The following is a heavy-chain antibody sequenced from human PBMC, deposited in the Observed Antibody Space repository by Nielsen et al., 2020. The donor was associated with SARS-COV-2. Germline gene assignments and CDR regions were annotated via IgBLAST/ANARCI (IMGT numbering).Heavy chain of an antibody. J-gene: IGHJ4*02. V-gene: IGHV3-7*03. D-gene: IGHD3-10*01. CDR1: GFTFSNAW. CDR3: ARQRDEIWFGEFD. Sequence: GESLKISCAASGFTFSNAWMSWVRQAPGKGLEWVANIKQDGSEKYYVDSVKGRFTISRDNAKNSLYLQMNSLRAEDTAVYYCARQRDEIWFGEFDWGQGTLVTVSS. CDR2: IKQDGSEK.